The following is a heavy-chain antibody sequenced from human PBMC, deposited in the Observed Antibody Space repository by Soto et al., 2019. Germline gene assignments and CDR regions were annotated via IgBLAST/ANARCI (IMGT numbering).Heavy chain of an antibody. J-gene: IGHJ6*02. CDR2: IWYDGSNK. D-gene: IGHD3-10*01. CDR1: GFTFSSYG. Sequence: PWGSLRLSCAASGFTFSSYGMHWVRQAPGKGLEWVAVIWYDGSNKYYADSVKGRFTISRDNSKNTLNLQMNSLRAEETAEYYCARAAGVPGAVRRDYGMDVWGRGTTVTVSS. V-gene: IGHV3-33*01. CDR3: ARAAGVPGAVRRDYGMDV.